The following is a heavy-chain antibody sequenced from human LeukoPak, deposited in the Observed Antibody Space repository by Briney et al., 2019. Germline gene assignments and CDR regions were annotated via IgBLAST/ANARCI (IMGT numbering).Heavy chain of an antibody. CDR1: GFTFSSYA. CDR3: AKSDYDILTGYYREDYMDV. J-gene: IGHJ6*03. D-gene: IGHD3-9*01. V-gene: IGHV3-23*01. Sequence: PGGSLRLSCAASGFTFSSYAMSWVRQAPGKGLEWVSAISGSGGSTYYADSVKGRFTISRDNSKDTLYLQMNSLRAEDTAVYYCAKSDYDILTGYYREDYMDVWGKGTTVTVSS. CDR2: ISGSGGST.